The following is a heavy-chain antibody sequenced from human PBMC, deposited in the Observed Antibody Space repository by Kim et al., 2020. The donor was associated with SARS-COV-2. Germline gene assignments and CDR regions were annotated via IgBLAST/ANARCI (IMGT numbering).Heavy chain of an antibody. CDR1: GYTLTELS. CDR2: FDPEDGET. CDR3: ASYDSSGYYNNWFNP. Sequence: ASVKVSCKVSGYTLTELSMHWVRQAPGKGLEWMGGFDPEDGETIYAQKFQGRVTMTEDTSTDTAYMELSSLRSEDTAVYYCASYDSSGYYNNWFNPWDQGDLVTVSS. V-gene: IGHV1-24*01. D-gene: IGHD3-22*01. J-gene: IGHJ5*02.